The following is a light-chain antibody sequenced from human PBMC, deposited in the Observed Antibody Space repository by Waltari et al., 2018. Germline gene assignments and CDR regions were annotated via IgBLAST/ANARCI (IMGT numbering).Light chain of an antibody. Sequence: EIVMTQSPATLSVSPGERVTLSCRASQSVNINLAWYQQKPGQAPRVLIYDASSRATGIPARFSASGSGTEVTLTISSLQSEDSAVYYCHQSNKWPLTFGGGTRVEIK. V-gene: IGKV3-15*01. CDR2: DAS. CDR1: QSVNIN. J-gene: IGKJ4*01. CDR3: HQSNKWPLT.